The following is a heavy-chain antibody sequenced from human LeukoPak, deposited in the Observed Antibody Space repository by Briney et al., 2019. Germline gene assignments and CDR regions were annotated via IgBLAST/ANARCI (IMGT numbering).Heavy chain of an antibody. J-gene: IGHJ3*02. D-gene: IGHD1-26*01. CDR2: IYPGDSDT. Sequence: GESLKISCKGSGFSFTSYWIAWARQMPGEGLEWMGIIYPGDSDTRYGPSFQGQVTISADKSIRTAYVQWSSLKASDTAIYYCARLRGGASYYLGAFDIWGQGTMVTVSS. V-gene: IGHV5-51*01. CDR1: GFSFTSYW. CDR3: ARLRGGASYYLGAFDI.